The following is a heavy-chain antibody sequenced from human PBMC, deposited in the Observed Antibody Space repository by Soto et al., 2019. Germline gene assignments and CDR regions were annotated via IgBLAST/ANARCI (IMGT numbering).Heavy chain of an antibody. D-gene: IGHD3-10*01. CDR2: ISVSSDNT. Sequence: GGSLRLSCAASGFTFSNYAMNWVRQAPGKGLEWVSGISVSSDNTFYADSVKGRFTISRDNSKSTLFLQMNSLRAEDTALYYCAKDSDTKRGPDYWGQGTLVTVSS. CDR1: GFTFSNYA. CDR3: AKDSDTKRGPDY. V-gene: IGHV3-23*01. J-gene: IGHJ4*02.